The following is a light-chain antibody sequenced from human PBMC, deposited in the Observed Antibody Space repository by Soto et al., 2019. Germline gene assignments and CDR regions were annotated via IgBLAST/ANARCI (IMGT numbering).Light chain of an antibody. J-gene: IGKJ5*01. CDR1: QGISSA. CDR2: DAS. CDR3: KQFNSYLPIT. Sequence: AIQLTQSPSSLSASVGDRVTITCRASQGISSALAWYQQKPGKAPKLLIYDASSLESGVPSRFSGSGSATDFTLTISSLQPEDFATYYCKQFNSYLPITFGQGTRLEIK. V-gene: IGKV1-13*02.